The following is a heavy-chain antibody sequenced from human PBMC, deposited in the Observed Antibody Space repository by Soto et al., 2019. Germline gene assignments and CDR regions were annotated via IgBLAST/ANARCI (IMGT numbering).Heavy chain of an antibody. V-gene: IGHV3-23*01. Sequence: GGSLRLSCAASGFTFSSYAMSWVRQAPGKGLEWVSAISGSGGSTYYADSVKGRFTISRDNSKNTLYLQMNSLRAEDTAVYYCAKGTLGYCSGGSCYSAYWGQGTLVTVSS. CDR1: GFTFSSYA. CDR2: ISGSGGST. CDR3: AKGTLGYCSGGSCYSAY. J-gene: IGHJ4*02. D-gene: IGHD2-15*01.